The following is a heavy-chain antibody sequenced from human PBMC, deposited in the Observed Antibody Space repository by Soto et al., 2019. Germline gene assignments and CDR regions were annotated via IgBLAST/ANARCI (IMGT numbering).Heavy chain of an antibody. Sequence: EVQLLESGGGLVQPGGSLRLSCAASGFTFSAYAMSGVRQAPGKGLEWVSSISGTSPSTYYADSVQGRFSISTDSSRKTLFLQINTLRAEDTAVYFCATRIFGVEYWGQGTLVTVSS. J-gene: IGHJ4*02. D-gene: IGHD3-3*01. CDR3: ATRIFGVEY. V-gene: IGHV3-23*01. CDR1: GFTFSAYA. CDR2: ISGTSPST.